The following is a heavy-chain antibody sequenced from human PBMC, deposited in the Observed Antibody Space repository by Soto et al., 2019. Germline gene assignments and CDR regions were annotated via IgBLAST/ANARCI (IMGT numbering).Heavy chain of an antibody. CDR3: EVGSYYYFDY. CDR2: IYYSGST. CDR1: GGSISSSSYY. V-gene: IGHV4-39*01. D-gene: IGHD1-26*01. Sequence: SETLSLTCTVSGGSISSSSYYWGWIRQPPGKGLEWIGSIYYSGSTYYNPSLKSRVTISVDRSKNQFSLKLSSVTAADTAVYFCEVGSYYYFDYWGQGTLVTVSS. J-gene: IGHJ4*02.